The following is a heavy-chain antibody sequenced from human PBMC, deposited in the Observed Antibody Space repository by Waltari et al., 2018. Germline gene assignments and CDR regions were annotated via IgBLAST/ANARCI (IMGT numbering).Heavy chain of an antibody. J-gene: IGHJ4*02. CDR3: ARARWGGYYFDY. V-gene: IGHV4-39*01. CDR1: GGSISSSSYY. CDR2: IYYSGST. Sequence: QLQLQESGPGLVKPSETLSLTCTVSGGSISSSSYYWGWLRQPPGKGLEWIGSIYYSGSTYYNPSLKSRVTISVDTSKNQFSLKLSSVTAADTAVYYCARARWGGYYFDYCGQGTLVTVSS. D-gene: IGHD3-10*01.